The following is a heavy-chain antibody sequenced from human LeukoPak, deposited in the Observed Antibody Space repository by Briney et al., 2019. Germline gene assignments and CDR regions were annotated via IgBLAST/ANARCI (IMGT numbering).Heavy chain of an antibody. V-gene: IGHV1-8*01. CDR2: MNPNSGNT. CDR1: GYTFTSYD. D-gene: IGHD6-13*01. Sequence: ASVKVSCKASGYTFTSYDINWVRQATGQGLEWMGWMNPNSGNTGYAQKLQGRVTMTTDTSTSTAYMELRSLRSDDTAVYYCARGSSSWYDNWFDPWGQGTLVTVSS. CDR3: ARGSSSWYDNWFDP. J-gene: IGHJ5*02.